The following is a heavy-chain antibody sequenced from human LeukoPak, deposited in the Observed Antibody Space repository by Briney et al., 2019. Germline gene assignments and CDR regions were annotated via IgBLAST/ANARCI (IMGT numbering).Heavy chain of an antibody. D-gene: IGHD2-2*01. J-gene: IGHJ3*02. CDR1: GGSFSGYY. Sequence: SETLSLTCAVYGGSFSGYYWSWIRQPPGKGLEWIGEINHSGSTNYNPSLKSRVTISVDTSKNQFSLKLSSVTTADTAVYYCARPVRYCSSTSCSTEADAFDIWGQGTMVTVSS. V-gene: IGHV4-34*01. CDR2: INHSGST. CDR3: ARPVRYCSSTSCSTEADAFDI.